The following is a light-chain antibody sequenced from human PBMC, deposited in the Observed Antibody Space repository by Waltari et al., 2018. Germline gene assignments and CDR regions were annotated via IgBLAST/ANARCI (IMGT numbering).Light chain of an antibody. CDR3: QKYYRRRT. CDR2: WAS. Sequence: DIVMTQSPDSLAVSLGERATINCKSSQSILYVSNDKNYLAGDQQKPGQPPTLLISWASIPDTGVPDRFSGSGTGTDFTLTISSLQAYDVSDYYCQKYYRRRTFGQGTRLEIK. J-gene: IGKJ1*01. CDR1: QSILYVSNDKNY. V-gene: IGKV4-1*01.